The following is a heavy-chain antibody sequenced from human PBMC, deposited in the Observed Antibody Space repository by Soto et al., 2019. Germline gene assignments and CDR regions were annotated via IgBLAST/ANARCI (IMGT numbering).Heavy chain of an antibody. Sequence: QVQLQESGPGLVKPSQTLSLTCTVSGGSISGVGYYWSWIRQHPGKGLEWIGYIYYSGSTYYNPSLKSRVNISVDTSKNQFSLKLSSVTAEDTAVYYCARDVARGGNFDYWGQGTLVTVSS. CDR2: IYYSGST. CDR1: GGSISGVGYY. D-gene: IGHD3-16*01. V-gene: IGHV4-31*03. CDR3: ARDVARGGNFDY. J-gene: IGHJ4*02.